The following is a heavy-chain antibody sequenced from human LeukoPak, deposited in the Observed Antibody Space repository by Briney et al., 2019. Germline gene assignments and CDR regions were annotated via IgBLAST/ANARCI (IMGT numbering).Heavy chain of an antibody. D-gene: IGHD3-10*01. J-gene: IGHJ6*02. Sequence: PGGSLRLSCVASGFIFSSFGMHWVRQAPGKGLEWVAAISYDVSKNYYADSARDRFTISRDNSKNTLYLQMNSLRAEDTAVYYCAKFGVRGSQFYYAMDVWGQGTTVTVSS. V-gene: IGHV3-30*18. CDR3: AKFGVRGSQFYYAMDV. CDR1: GFIFSSFG. CDR2: ISYDVSKN.